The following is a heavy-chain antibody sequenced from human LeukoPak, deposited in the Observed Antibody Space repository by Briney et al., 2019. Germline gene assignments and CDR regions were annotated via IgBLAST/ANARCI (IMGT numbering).Heavy chain of an antibody. D-gene: IGHD1-26*01. Sequence: GGSLRLSCAASGFTFSSYAMHWVRQAPGKGLEWVAVISYDGSNKYYAESAEGRFTISRDNSKNTLYLQMNSLRAEDTAVYYCARRRYSGSYPFQHWGQGTLVTVSS. CDR1: GFTFSSYA. CDR2: ISYDGSNK. CDR3: ARRRYSGSYPFQH. V-gene: IGHV3-30-3*01. J-gene: IGHJ1*01.